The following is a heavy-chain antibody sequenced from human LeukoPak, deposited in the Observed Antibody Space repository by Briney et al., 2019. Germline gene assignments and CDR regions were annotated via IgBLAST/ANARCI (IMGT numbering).Heavy chain of an antibody. CDR2: ISHDGTT. CDR3: TRENRPFCPFAF. CDR1: GFTFSNAW. V-gene: IGHV4-4*02. Sequence: KAGGSLRLSCAASGFTFSNAWMSWVRQAPGKGLEWIGEISHDGTTNYRPSLRSRVAMSFDRANNQFSLSLTSVTAADTAVYYCTRENRPFCPFAFWGQGVLVTVSS. J-gene: IGHJ4*02. D-gene: IGHD2/OR15-2a*01.